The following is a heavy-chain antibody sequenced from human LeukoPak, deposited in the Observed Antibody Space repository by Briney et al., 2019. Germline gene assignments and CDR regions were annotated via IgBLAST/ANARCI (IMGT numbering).Heavy chain of an antibody. D-gene: IGHD5-18*01. Sequence: GGSLRLSCAASGFTFSSYAMSWVRQAPGKGLEWVSAISGSGGSTYYADSVKGRFTISRDNSKNTLYLQMNSLRAEDTAVYYCTTDRGEVDTARGDYFDYWGQGTLVTVSS. CDR2: ISGSGGST. V-gene: IGHV3-23*01. CDR1: GFTFSSYA. J-gene: IGHJ4*02. CDR3: TTDRGEVDTARGDYFDY.